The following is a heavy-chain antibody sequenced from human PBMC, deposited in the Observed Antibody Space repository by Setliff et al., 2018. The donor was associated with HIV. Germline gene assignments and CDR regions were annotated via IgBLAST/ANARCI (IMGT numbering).Heavy chain of an antibody. D-gene: IGHD3-3*01. J-gene: IGHJ5*01. CDR1: GDSIRSRSFY. CDR2: IYYVGST. V-gene: IGHV4-39*01. CDR3: AGGFWGGPLFDP. Sequence: SATLSLTCNVSGDSIRSRSFYWAWIRQPPGERPEWIGTIYYVGSTYYNPYLKSRASIFVDTSKNQFSLKLYSVTAADTAVYYCAGGFWGGPLFDPWGRGTLVTVSS.